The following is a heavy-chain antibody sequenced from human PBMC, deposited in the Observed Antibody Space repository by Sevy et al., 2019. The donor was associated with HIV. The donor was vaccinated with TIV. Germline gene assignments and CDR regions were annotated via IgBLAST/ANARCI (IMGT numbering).Heavy chain of an antibody. CDR2: IKKDGSEK. V-gene: IGHV3-7*03. CDR3: ARDCSSTSCLWGLDV. CDR1: GFTFSNYW. Sequence: GGSLRLSCAASGFTFSNYWMSWVRQAPGKGLEWVANIKKDGSEKYYVDSVKGRFTISRDNAKNSLFLQMNSLRAEDTGLYYCARDCSSTSCLWGLDVWGQGTTVTVSS. J-gene: IGHJ6*02. D-gene: IGHD2-2*01.